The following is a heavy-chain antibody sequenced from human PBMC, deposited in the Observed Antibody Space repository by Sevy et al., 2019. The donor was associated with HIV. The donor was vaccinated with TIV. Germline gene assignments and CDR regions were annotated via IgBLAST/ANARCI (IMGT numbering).Heavy chain of an antibody. D-gene: IGHD6-19*01. CDR1: GFTFEDYA. J-gene: IGHJ4*02. V-gene: IGHV3-9*01. CDR2: ISWNSGSL. CDR3: VKTPMTEAAPFFDF. Sequence: GGSLRLSCVGSGFTFEDYALHWVRQAPGKGLEWVSGISWNSGSLDYGDSVRGRFTIFRDNAKKIMYLQMDSLRSEDTALYHCVKTPMTEAAPFFDFWGQGTAVTVSS.